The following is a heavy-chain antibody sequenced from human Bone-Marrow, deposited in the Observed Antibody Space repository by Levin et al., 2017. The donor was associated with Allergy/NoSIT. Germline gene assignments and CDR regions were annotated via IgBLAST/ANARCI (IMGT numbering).Heavy chain of an antibody. J-gene: IGHJ4*02. CDR2: LTWNSGDI. Sequence: SLKISCTASGFTFDDYAMHWVRQAPGKGLEWVSGLTWNSGDIKYADSVKGRFIISRDNGKNSLYLQMYGLRPEDTGFYFCAKDYFLGGSPSGLVDSWGQGTLVTVSS. D-gene: IGHD3-10*01. CDR3: AKDYFLGGSPSGLVDS. V-gene: IGHV3-9*01. CDR1: GFTFDDYA.